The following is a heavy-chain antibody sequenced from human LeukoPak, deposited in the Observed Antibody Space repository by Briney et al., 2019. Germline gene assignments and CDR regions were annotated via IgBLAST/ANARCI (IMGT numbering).Heavy chain of an antibody. D-gene: IGHD2-8*01. V-gene: IGHV3-7*01. CDR1: GYTLTNHW. CDR3: ANAIHYFQSDY. J-gene: IGHJ4*02. CDR2: IKQEGSEK. Sequence: PGGCLRLSRAASGYTLTNHWLIWVPDALGKGLGWVASIKQEGSEKQYVGSVKGRFTISRDNANNLLDLQMNSLTAEDTAVYYCANAIHYFQSDYWGQGTLVTVSS.